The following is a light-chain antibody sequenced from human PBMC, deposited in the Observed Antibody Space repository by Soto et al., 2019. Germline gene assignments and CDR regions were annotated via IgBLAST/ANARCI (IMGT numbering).Light chain of an antibody. CDR2: EVT. Sequence: QSALTQPASVSGSPGQSITISCTGTSSDVGGYNYVSWYQHHPGKAPKLLIYEVTNRASGVSNRFSASKSGNTASLTISGLQAEDEADYYCSSYTTSRTPLYVFGTGTKLTVL. CDR1: SSDVGGYNY. CDR3: SSYTTSRTPLYV. J-gene: IGLJ1*01. V-gene: IGLV2-14*01.